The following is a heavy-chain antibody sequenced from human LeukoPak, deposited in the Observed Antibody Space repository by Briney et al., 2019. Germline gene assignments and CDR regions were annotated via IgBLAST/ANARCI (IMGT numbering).Heavy chain of an antibody. CDR1: GFTFSSYS. D-gene: IGHD3-22*01. Sequence: GGSLRLSCAASGFTFSSYSMNWVRQAPGKGLEWVSSISGSSSYIYYADSVKGRFTISRDNAKNSLYLQMNSLRAEDTAVYYCARDAYYYDSSGYYLNFDYWGQGTLVTVSS. V-gene: IGHV3-21*01. J-gene: IGHJ4*02. CDR3: ARDAYYYDSSGYYLNFDY. CDR2: ISGSSSYI.